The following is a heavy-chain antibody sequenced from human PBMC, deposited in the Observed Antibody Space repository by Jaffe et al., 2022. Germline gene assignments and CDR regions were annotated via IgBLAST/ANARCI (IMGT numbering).Heavy chain of an antibody. CDR3: ARSIVPYYYYMDV. D-gene: IGHD2-15*01. J-gene: IGHJ6*03. CDR2: IYYSGST. CDR1: GGSISSYY. Sequence: QVQLQESGPGLVKPSETLSLTCTVSGGSISSYYWSWIRQPPGKGLEWIGYIYYSGSTNYNPSLKSRVTISVDTSKNQFSLKLSSVTAADTAVYYCARSIVPYYYYMDVWGKGTTVTVSS. V-gene: IGHV4-59*01.